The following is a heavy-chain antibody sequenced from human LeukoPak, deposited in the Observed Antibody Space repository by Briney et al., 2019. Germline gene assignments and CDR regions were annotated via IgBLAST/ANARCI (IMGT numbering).Heavy chain of an antibody. CDR3: ARTKGGYSYGPLVDY. CDR1: GGTFSSYA. J-gene: IGHJ4*02. Sequence: SVKVSCKASGGTFSSYAISWVRQAPGQGLEWMGGIIPIFGTANYAQKFQGRVTITADESTSTAYMELSSLRSEDTAVCYCARTKGGYSYGPLVDYWGQGTLVTVSS. CDR2: IIPIFGTA. D-gene: IGHD5-18*01. V-gene: IGHV1-69*13.